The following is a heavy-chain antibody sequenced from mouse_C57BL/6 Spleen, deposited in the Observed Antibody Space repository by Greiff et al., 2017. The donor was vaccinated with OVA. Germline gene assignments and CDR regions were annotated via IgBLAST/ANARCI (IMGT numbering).Heavy chain of an antibody. V-gene: IGHV2-9-1*01. Sequence: VQRVESGPGLVAPSQSLSITCTVSGFSLTSYAISWVRQPPGKGLEWLGVIWTGGGTNYNSALKSRLSISKDNSKSQVFLKMNSLQTDDTARYYCARNDHYGSSYAMDYWGQGTSVTVSS. CDR3: ARNDHYGSSYAMDY. J-gene: IGHJ4*01. CDR1: GFSLTSYA. CDR2: IWTGGGT. D-gene: IGHD1-1*01.